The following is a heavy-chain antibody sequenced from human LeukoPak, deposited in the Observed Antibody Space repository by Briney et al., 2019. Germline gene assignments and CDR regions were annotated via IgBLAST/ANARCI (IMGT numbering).Heavy chain of an antibody. Sequence: PSETLSLTCAVYGGSFSGYYWSWIRQPPGKGLEWIGYISYSGSTNYSPSLKSRVTMSVDTSKNQFSLKLSSVTAADTAVYYCARDGVGSSWSFDYWGQGTLVTVSS. CDR2: ISYSGST. CDR1: GGSFSGYY. D-gene: IGHD6-13*01. CDR3: ARDGVGSSWSFDY. V-gene: IGHV4-59*01. J-gene: IGHJ4*02.